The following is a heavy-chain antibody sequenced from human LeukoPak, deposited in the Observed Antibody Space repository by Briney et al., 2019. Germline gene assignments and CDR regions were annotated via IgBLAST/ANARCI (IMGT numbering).Heavy chain of an antibody. Sequence: GSLRLSCAASGFTFSAAWMNWVRQAPGKGLEWVGYVYYSGTTNYNPSPKSRVTISVDTSKNQFSLKLSSVTTADTAVYYCARGVGYASRNWFDPWGHGILVTVSS. J-gene: IGHJ5*02. CDR1: GFTFSAAW. D-gene: IGHD3-10*01. CDR2: VYYSGTT. V-gene: IGHV4-59*01. CDR3: ARGVGYASRNWFDP.